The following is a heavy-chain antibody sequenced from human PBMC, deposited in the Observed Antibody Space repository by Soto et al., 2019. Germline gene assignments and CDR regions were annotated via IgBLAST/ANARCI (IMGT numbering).Heavy chain of an antibody. V-gene: IGHV3-33*01. J-gene: IGHJ3*02. CDR2: IWYDGSNK. CDR3: AREGRGVVVVAATNAFDI. Sequence: QAXGSLGLSCAASGFTFSSYGMHGVRQAPGKGLEWVAVIWYDGSNKYYADSVKGRFTISRDNSKNTLYLQMNSLRAEDTAVYYCAREGRGVVVVAATNAFDIWGQGTMVTVSS. D-gene: IGHD2-15*01. CDR1: GFTFSSYG.